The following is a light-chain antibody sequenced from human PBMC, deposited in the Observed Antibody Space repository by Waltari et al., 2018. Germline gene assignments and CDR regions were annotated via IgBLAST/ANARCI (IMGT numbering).Light chain of an antibody. CDR2: EVS. CDR1: SSDVGGLNY. V-gene: IGLV2-14*01. Sequence: QSALTQPASVSGSPGQSITISCTGTSSDVGGLNYFPCYQQHPGKAPKLMIYEVSNRPSGVSNRFSGSKSGNTASLTISGLQAEDEADYYCSSYTSSSTLGVFGGGTKLTVL. J-gene: IGLJ2*01. CDR3: SSYTSSSTLGV.